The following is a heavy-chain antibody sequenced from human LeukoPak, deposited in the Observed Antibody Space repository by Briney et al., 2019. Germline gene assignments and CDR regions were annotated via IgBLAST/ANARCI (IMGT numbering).Heavy chain of an antibody. Sequence: SETLSLTCTVSGVSMSAYQWSWVRQSPEKGLEWIGCINTKGETSYNPSLKSRVTTSVDTSKSQFSLRLTSVTAADTAVYYCATSNDAKIAPFDHWGRGAPVTVSS. V-gene: IGHV4-4*09. CDR3: ATSNDAKIAPFDH. CDR1: GVSMSAYQ. D-gene: IGHD2-21*01. J-gene: IGHJ4*02. CDR2: INTKGET.